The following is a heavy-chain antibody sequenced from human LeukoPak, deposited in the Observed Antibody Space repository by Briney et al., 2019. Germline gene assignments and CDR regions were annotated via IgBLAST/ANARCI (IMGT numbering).Heavy chain of an antibody. CDR2: INHSGST. Sequence: SETLSLTCAVYGGSFSGYYWSWIRQPPGKGLEWIGEINHSGSTNYNPSLKSRVTISVDMSKSQFSLRLTSVTTADTAVYYCARGFRNPFSDFWGQGTLVTVSS. J-gene: IGHJ4*02. V-gene: IGHV4-34*01. CDR3: ARGFRNPFSDF. CDR1: GGSFSGYY. D-gene: IGHD1-14*01.